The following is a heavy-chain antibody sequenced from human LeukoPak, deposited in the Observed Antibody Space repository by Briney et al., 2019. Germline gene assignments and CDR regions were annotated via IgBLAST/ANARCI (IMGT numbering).Heavy chain of an antibody. CDR3: ARARKKGVRTSDIPDAFDI. D-gene: IGHD3-9*01. CDR2: IIPILGIA. J-gene: IGHJ3*02. V-gene: IGHV1-69*04. CDR1: GGTFSSYA. Sequence: SVKVSCKASGGTFSSYAISWVRQAPGQGLEWMGRIIPILGIANYAQKFQGRVTITADESTSTAYMELSSLRSEDTAVYYCARARKKGVRTSDIPDAFDIWGQGTMVTVSS.